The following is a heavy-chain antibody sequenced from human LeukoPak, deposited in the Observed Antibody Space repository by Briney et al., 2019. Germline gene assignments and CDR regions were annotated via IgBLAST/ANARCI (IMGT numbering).Heavy chain of an antibody. Sequence: GGSLRLSCAASGFNFESYSMNWVRQAPGKGLEWVSSISFSGAYIYYAASVKGRFTISRDTAKNSVFLQLNSVKVEDTAVYYCARDGVKESSSVFYFDYWGQGTLVTVSS. D-gene: IGHD3-10*01. CDR3: ARDGVKESSSVFYFDY. CDR1: GFNFESYS. J-gene: IGHJ4*02. CDR2: ISFSGAYI. V-gene: IGHV3-21*01.